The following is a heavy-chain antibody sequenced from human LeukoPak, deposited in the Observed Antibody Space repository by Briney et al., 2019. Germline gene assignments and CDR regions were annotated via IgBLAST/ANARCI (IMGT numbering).Heavy chain of an antibody. V-gene: IGHV3-23*01. Sequence: PRGSLRLSCAASGFTFGGYAMTWVRQAPGSGLEWVSAISANGDATYYADSVKGRFTISRDNSKNTLHLQMNSLRAEDTAVYYCAKSAGDVWYNWSDPWGQGTLVTVSS. CDR2: ISANGDAT. CDR1: GFTFGGYA. CDR3: AKSAGDVWYNWSDP. D-gene: IGHD1-14*01. J-gene: IGHJ5*02.